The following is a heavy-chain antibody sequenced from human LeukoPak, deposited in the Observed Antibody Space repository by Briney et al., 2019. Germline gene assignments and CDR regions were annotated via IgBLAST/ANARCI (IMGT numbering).Heavy chain of an antibody. CDR2: ISSSSSYI. D-gene: IGHD2-2*01. V-gene: IGHV3-21*01. CDR1: GFTFSSYS. J-gene: IGHJ6*03. Sequence: KTGGSLRLSCAASGFTFSSYSMNWVRQAPGKGLEWVSSISSSSSYIYYADSVKGRFTISRDNAKNSLYLQMNSLRAEDTAVYYCARAPGRGVVVPSDYYYYMDVWGKGTTVTVSS. CDR3: ARAPGRGVVVPSDYYYYMDV.